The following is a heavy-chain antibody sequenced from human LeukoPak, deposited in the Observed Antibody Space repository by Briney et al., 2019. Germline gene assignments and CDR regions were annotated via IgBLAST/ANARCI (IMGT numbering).Heavy chain of an antibody. CDR2: INPNSGGT. J-gene: IGHJ5*02. D-gene: IGHD3-3*01. CDR1: GYTFTGYY. V-gene: IGHV1-2*02. CDR3: ARVSADYDFWSGYQTINWFDP. Sequence: ASVEVSCKASGYTFTGYYMHWVRQAPGQGLEWMGWINPNSGGTNYAQKFQGRVTMTRDTSISTAYMELSRLRSDDTAVYYCARVSADYDFWSGYQTINWFDPWGQGTLVTVSS.